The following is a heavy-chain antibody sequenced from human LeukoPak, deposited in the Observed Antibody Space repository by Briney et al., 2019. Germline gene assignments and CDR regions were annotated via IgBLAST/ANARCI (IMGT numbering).Heavy chain of an antibody. D-gene: IGHD3-10*01. V-gene: IGHV4-34*01. CDR2: INHSGST. Sequence: SETLSLTCAVYGGSSSGYYWSWIRQPPGKGLEWIGEINHSGSTNYNPSLKSRVTISVDTSKNQFSLKLSSVTAADTAVYYCARGSGYYGSGSLWFDPWGQGTLVTVSS. CDR1: GGSSSGYY. J-gene: IGHJ5*02. CDR3: ARGSGYYGSGSLWFDP.